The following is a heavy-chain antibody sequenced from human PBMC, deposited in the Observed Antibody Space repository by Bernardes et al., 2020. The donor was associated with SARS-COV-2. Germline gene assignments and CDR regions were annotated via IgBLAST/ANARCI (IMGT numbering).Heavy chain of an antibody. D-gene: IGHD3-22*01. V-gene: IGHV3-48*01. J-gene: IGHJ4*02. CDR2: LSSSSTTI. CDR1: GFTFSDYS. CDR3: ARVSRVRIGLFHYQREIDY. Sequence: GGSLRLSCAASGFTFSDYSMNWVRQVPGKGLEWISYLSSSSTTIYYADSVKGRFTISRDNAKNSLYLQMNSLRAEDSAVYYCARVSRVRIGLFHYQREIDYWGQGTLVTVSS.